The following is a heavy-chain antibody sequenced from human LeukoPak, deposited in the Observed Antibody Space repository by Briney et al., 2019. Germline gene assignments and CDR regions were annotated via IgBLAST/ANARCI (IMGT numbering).Heavy chain of an antibody. CDR3: ARGSAVVVAATSGYSYGLDY. CDR2: TNPSGGST. D-gene: IGHD2-15*01. V-gene: IGHV1-46*01. Sequence: GASVKVSCKASGYTFTSYYMHWVRQAPGQGLEWMGITNPSGGSTSYAQKFQGRVTMTRDTSTSTVYMELSSLRSEDTAVYYCARGSAVVVAATSGYSYGLDYWGQGTLVTVSS. J-gene: IGHJ4*02. CDR1: GYTFTSYY.